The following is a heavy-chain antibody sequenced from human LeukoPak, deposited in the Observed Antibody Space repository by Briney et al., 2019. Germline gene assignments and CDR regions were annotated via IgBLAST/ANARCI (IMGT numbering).Heavy chain of an antibody. Sequence: GGSLRLSCVASGFTFRTDWMSWVRQAPGKGPEWVASIKDDGSEIYYVDSVRGRFTISRDNAKNSLNLQMNSLRAEDTAVYYCAREWNWGQGSLVTVSS. CDR2: IKDDGSEI. CDR1: GFTFRTDW. J-gene: IGHJ4*02. V-gene: IGHV3-7*01. CDR3: AREWN.